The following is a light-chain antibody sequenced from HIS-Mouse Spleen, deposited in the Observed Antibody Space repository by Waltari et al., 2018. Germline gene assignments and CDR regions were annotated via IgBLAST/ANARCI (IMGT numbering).Light chain of an antibody. V-gene: IGLV2-14*03. CDR2: DVS. Sequence: QSALTQPASVSGAPGQSITIPCTVTSSAVGGYNYVPGYQQHPGKAPKLMIYDVSNRPSGVSNRFSGSKSGNTASRTISGLQAEDEADYYCSSYTSSSTEVFGGGTKLTVL. J-gene: IGLJ2*01. CDR3: SSYTSSSTEV. CDR1: SSAVGGYNY.